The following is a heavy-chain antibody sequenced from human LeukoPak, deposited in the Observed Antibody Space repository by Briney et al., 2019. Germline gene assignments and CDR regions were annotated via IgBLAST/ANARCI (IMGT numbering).Heavy chain of an antibody. CDR1: GYTFNIYA. CDR3: ARDRGTSWSSFDY. Sequence: ASVKVSCKASGYTFNIYAMNWVRQAPGQGLEWMGWINTNTGNPTYAQGFTGRFVFSLDTSVSTAYMEISSLKAEDTAVYYCARDRGTSWSSFDYWGQGTLVAVSS. D-gene: IGHD2-2*01. CDR2: INTNTGNP. V-gene: IGHV7-4-1*02. J-gene: IGHJ4*02.